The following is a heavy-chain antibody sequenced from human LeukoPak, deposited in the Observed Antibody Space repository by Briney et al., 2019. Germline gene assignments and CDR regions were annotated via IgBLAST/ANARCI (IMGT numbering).Heavy chain of an antibody. J-gene: IGHJ6*02. D-gene: IGHD6-19*01. V-gene: IGHV4-59*12. Sequence: SETLSLTCTVSGGSISSYYWSWIRQPPGKGLEWIGYVYYSGSTNYNPSLESRVTISVDTSKNQFSLKLSSVTAADTAVYYCARGLHPAVGWSYYYYYYGMDVWGQGTTVTVSS. CDR2: VYYSGST. CDR1: GGSISSYY. CDR3: ARGLHPAVGWSYYYYYYGMDV.